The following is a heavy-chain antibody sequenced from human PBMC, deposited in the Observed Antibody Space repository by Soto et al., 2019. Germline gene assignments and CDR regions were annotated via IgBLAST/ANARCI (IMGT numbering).Heavy chain of an antibody. Sequence: PSETLSLTCTVSRASIYTYSWTWIRQPAGKGLQWIGHIYSSGSANYSPSLKSRVSMSVDSSKNQISLKLSSVTAADTAVYYCANIVGANDYWGQGTLVT. V-gene: IGHV4-4*07. D-gene: IGHD1-26*01. CDR2: IYSSGSA. CDR1: RASIYTYS. J-gene: IGHJ4*02. CDR3: ANIVGANDY.